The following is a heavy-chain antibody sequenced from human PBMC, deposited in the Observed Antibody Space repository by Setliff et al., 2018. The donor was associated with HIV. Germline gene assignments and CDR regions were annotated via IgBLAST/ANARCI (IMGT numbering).Heavy chain of an antibody. CDR3: ARDNGSGSDFDYTTSYFDC. CDR1: GGSIRSGDYY. Sequence: PSETLSLTCTVSGGSIRSGDYYWSWIRQPPGKGLEWIGYTYASGSTYYNPSLKSRVTISVDTSMKHFSLNLNSVPAADTAGYYWARDNGSGSDFDYTTSYFDCWGQGTLVTVSS. CDR2: TYASGST. D-gene: IGHD3-10*01. J-gene: IGHJ4*02. V-gene: IGHV4-30-4*01.